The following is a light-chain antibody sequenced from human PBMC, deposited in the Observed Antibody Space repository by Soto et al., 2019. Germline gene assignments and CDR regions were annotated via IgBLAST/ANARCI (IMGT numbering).Light chain of an antibody. CDR3: QQYDNLPYT. CDR2: DAS. J-gene: IGKJ2*01. CDR1: QDISNY. V-gene: IGKV1-33*01. Sequence: DIQMTQSPSSLSASVGDRVTITCQASQDISNYLNWYQQKPGKAPKLLIYDASNLETGVPSRFSGSGSGTDFTFTISILKPEDIATYYCQQYDNLPYTFGQGTKLEIK.